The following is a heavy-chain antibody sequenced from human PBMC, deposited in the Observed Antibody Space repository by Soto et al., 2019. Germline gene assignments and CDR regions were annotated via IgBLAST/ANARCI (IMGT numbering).Heavy chain of an antibody. D-gene: IGHD4-4*01. J-gene: IGHJ6*03. CDR2: INHSGST. Sequence: SETLSLTCAVYGGSFSGYYWSWIRQPPGKGLEWIGEINHSGSTNYNPSLKSRVTISVDTSKNQFSLKLSSVTAADTAVYYCARGGALAVTTREYYYYMDVWGKGTTVTVSS. V-gene: IGHV4-34*01. CDR1: GGSFSGYY. CDR3: ARGGALAVTTREYYYYMDV.